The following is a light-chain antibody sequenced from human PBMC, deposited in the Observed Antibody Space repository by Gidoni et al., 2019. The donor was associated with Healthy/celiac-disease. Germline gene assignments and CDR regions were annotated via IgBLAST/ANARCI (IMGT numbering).Light chain of an antibody. CDR1: QSVSSY. CDR3: QQRSNWVT. V-gene: IGKV3-11*01. J-gene: IGKJ1*01. CDR2: DAS. Sequence: EIVLTQSPATLSLSPGERATLSCRASQSVSSYLAWYQQKPGQAPRLLIYDASNRATGIPARFSGSGSGTDFTLTISSLEPEDFAVYYCQQRSNWVTFXQXTKVEIK.